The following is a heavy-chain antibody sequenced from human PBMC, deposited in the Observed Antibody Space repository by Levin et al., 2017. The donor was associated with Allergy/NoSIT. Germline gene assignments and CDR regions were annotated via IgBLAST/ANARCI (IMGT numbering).Heavy chain of an antibody. V-gene: IGHV3-23*01. Sequence: GGSLRLSCAASGFTFSSYAMSWVRQAPGKGLEWVSTISGSGGSTYYADSVKGRFTISRDNSKNTLYLQMNSLRAEDTAVYYCAKKKVAGGSGNSYYYGMDVWGQGTTVTVSS. CDR2: ISGSGGST. D-gene: IGHD3-10*01. J-gene: IGHJ6*02. CDR3: AKKKVAGGSGNSYYYGMDV. CDR1: GFTFSSYA.